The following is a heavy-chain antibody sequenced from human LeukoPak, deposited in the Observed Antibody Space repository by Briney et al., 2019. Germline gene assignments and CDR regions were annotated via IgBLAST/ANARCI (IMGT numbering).Heavy chain of an antibody. CDR1: GYTLTELS. V-gene: IGHV1-24*01. Sequence: GASVKVSCKVSGYTLTELSMHWVRQAPGKGLEWMGGFDPEDGETIYAQKFQGRVTMTEDTSTDTAYMELSSLRSEDTAVYYCATKDYGDYERDLDYWGQGTLVTVSS. J-gene: IGHJ4*02. CDR2: FDPEDGET. CDR3: ATKDYGDYERDLDY. D-gene: IGHD4-17*01.